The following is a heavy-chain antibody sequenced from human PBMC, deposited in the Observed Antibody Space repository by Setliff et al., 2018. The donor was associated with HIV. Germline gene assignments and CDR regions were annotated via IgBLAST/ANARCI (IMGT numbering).Heavy chain of an antibody. CDR1: GGSMINYY. V-gene: IGHV4-4*07. Sequence: TSETLSLTCTVSGGSMINYYWSWIRQPAGKGLEWIGHIYTSGSTNYNPSLKSRVSISIDTSTNKFSLKLSSVTAADTAVYYCARTFNSGYLSYAFDIWGQGTMVTVSS. CDR2: IYTSGST. D-gene: IGHD3-22*01. J-gene: IGHJ3*02. CDR3: ARTFNSGYLSYAFDI.